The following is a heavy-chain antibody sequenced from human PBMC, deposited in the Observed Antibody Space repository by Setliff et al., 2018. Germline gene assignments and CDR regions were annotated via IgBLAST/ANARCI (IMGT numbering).Heavy chain of an antibody. CDR2: IYYSGST. CDR3: ARVARVVLSRNAFDI. CDR1: GGSISSGGYY. V-gene: IGHV4-31*03. Sequence: PLETLSLTCTVSGGSISSGGYYWSWIRQHPGKGLEWIGYIYYSGSTHYNPSLKSRVTISVDTSKNQFSLKLSSVTAADTAVYYCARVARVVLSRNAFDIWGQGTMVTVSS. D-gene: IGHD2-2*01. J-gene: IGHJ3*02.